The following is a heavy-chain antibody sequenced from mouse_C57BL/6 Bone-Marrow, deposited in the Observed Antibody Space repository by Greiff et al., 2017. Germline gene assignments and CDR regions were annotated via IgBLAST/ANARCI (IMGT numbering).Heavy chain of an antibody. J-gene: IGHJ3*01. CDR2: IDPSDSYT. CDR3: ARGGDYGSSYWFAY. D-gene: IGHD1-1*01. Sequence: QVQLQQSGAELVMPGASVKLSCKASGYTFTSYWMHWVKQRPGQGLEWIGEIDPSDSYTNYNQKFKGKSTLTVDKSSSTAYMQLSSLTSEDSAVYYCARGGDYGSSYWFAYWGQGTLVTVSA. V-gene: IGHV1-69*01. CDR1: GYTFTSYW.